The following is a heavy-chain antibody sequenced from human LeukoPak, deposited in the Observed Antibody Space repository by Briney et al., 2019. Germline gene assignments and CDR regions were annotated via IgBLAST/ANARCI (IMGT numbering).Heavy chain of an antibody. CDR2: MNPNSGNT. CDR1: GYTFTSYD. Sequence: ASVKVSRKASGYTFTSYDINWVRQATGQGLEWMGWMNPNSGNTGYAQKFQGRVTITRNTSISTAYMELSSLRSEDTAVYYCARDRLRSHMDVWGKGTTVTVSS. CDR3: ARDRLRSHMDV. D-gene: IGHD3-3*01. V-gene: IGHV1-8*03. J-gene: IGHJ6*03.